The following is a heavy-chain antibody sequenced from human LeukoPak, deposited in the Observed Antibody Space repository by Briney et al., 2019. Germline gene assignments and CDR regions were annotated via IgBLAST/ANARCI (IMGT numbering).Heavy chain of an antibody. J-gene: IGHJ3*02. CDR3: AKDRVALWFGETKDAFDI. CDR1: GFTFSSYA. V-gene: IGHV3-30-3*01. Sequence: GGSLRLSCAASGFTFSSYAMHWVRQAPGKGLEWVAVISYDGSNKYYADSVKGRFTISRDNSKNTLYLQMNSLRAEDTAVHYCAKDRVALWFGETKDAFDIWGQGTMVSVSS. CDR2: ISYDGSNK. D-gene: IGHD3-10*01.